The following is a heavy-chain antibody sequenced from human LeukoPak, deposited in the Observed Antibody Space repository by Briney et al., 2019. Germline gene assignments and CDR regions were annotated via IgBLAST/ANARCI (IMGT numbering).Heavy chain of an antibody. J-gene: IGHJ6*03. D-gene: IGHD1-26*01. CDR1: GFSLRNYG. CDR3: AKSGASPLYHMDV. Sequence: GRSLRLSCAASGFSLRNYGVNWVRQAPGKGLEWVSGLTGSSATAYHAGFVKGRFTTSRDDSKNTVYLQMSSLRVDDTAIYYCAKSGASPLYHMDVWGKGATVTVSS. CDR2: LTGSSATA. V-gene: IGHV3-23*01.